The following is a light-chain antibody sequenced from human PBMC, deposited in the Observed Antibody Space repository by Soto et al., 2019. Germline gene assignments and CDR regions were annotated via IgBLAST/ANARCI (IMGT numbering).Light chain of an antibody. CDR2: DAS. Sequence: EIVLTQSPATLSLSPGEGATLSCRASQSVSSYLAWYQQKPGQAPRLLIYDASNGATGIPARFSGSGSGTDFTLTISSLXPEDFAVYYCQQRSNWPPWTFGQGTKVDIK. CDR3: QQRSNWPPWT. CDR1: QSVSSY. V-gene: IGKV3-11*01. J-gene: IGKJ1*01.